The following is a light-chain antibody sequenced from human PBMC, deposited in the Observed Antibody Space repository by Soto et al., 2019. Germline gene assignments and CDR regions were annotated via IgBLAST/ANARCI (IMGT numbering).Light chain of an antibody. Sequence: DIQMTQSPASVSASVGDRVTITCRASQGIGTWLAWYQQKPGTPPKLLIYASSSLQSGVPSRFSGSGSGTDFTLTISSLQPEDFATYYCQQADSFPLTFGGGTKVEIK. CDR2: ASS. CDR1: QGIGTW. V-gene: IGKV1D-12*01. J-gene: IGKJ4*01. CDR3: QQADSFPLT.